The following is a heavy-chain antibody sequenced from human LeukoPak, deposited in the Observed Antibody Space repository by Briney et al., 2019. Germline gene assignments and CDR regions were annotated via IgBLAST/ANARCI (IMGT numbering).Heavy chain of an antibody. Sequence: GSSVKVSCKASGGTFSSYAISWVRQAPGQGLEWMGGIIPIFGTANYAQKFQGRVTITTDESTSTVYMELSSLRSEDTAVYYCARDLAQYYYYYYYMDVWGKGTTVTVSS. J-gene: IGHJ6*03. CDR3: ARDLAQYYYYYYYMDV. CDR2: IIPIFGTA. V-gene: IGHV1-69*05. CDR1: GGTFSSYA. D-gene: IGHD3-3*02.